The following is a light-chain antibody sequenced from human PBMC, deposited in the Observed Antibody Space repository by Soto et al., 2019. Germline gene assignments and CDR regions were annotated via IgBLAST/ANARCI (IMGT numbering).Light chain of an antibody. J-gene: IGLJ2*01. Sequence: QSALTQPASVSGSPGQSIAISCTGTSSDVGGYDRVSWYQQHPDKAPTLMIYEVNKRPSGVSSRFSGSKSGNTASLTISGLQAEDEAVYYCHSYDVSLRGPAFGGGTKLTVL. CDR1: SSDVGGYDR. CDR2: EVN. V-gene: IGLV2-23*02. CDR3: HSYDVSLRGPA.